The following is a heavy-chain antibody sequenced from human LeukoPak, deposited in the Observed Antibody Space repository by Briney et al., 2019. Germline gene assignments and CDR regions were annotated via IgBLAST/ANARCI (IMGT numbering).Heavy chain of an antibody. J-gene: IGHJ3*02. V-gene: IGHV4-61*02. CDR2: IYTSGST. Sequence: SETLSLTCTVSGGSISSGSYYWSWIRQPAGKGLEWIGRIYTSGSTNYNPSLKSRVTISVDTSKNQFSLKLSSVTAADTAVYYCASLVGALDAFDIWGQGTMVTVFS. D-gene: IGHD1-26*01. CDR3: ASLVGALDAFDI. CDR1: GGSISSGSYY.